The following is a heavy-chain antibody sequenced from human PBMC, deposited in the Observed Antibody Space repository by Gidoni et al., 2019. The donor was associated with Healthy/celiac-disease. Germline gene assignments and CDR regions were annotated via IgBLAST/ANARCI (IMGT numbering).Heavy chain of an antibody. Sequence: QVQLVQSGAEVKKPGSSVKVSCKASGGTFSSYAISWVRQAPGQGLEWMGGIIPIFGTANYAQKFQGRVTITVDESTSTAYMELSSLRSEDTAVYYCARGLGGYDYPPTYYFDYWGQGTLVTVSS. V-gene: IGHV1-69*01. D-gene: IGHD5-12*01. CDR2: IIPIFGTA. CDR3: ARGLGGYDYPPTYYFDY. J-gene: IGHJ4*02. CDR1: GGTFSSYA.